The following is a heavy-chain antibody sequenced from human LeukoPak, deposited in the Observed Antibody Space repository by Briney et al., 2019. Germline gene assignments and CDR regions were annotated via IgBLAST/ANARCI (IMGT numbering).Heavy chain of an antibody. J-gene: IGHJ4*02. CDR1: GFTFSSYW. V-gene: IGHV3-7*01. CDR3: ARDTDAESLEWLFGEVFDY. CDR2: IKQDGSEK. Sequence: PGGSLRLSCAASGFTFSSYWMSWVRQAPGKGLEWVANIKQDGSEKYYVDSVKGRFTISRDNAKNSLYLQMNSLRAEDTAVYYCARDTDAESLEWLFGEVFDYWGQGTLVTVSS. D-gene: IGHD3-3*01.